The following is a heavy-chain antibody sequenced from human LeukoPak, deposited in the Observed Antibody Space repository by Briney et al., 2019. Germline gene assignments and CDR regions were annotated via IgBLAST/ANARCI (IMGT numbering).Heavy chain of an antibody. CDR3: ATEYSSSWYWSY. Sequence: ASVKVSCKVSGYTLTELSMHWVRQAPGKGLEWMGGFDPEDGETIYAQKFQGRVTMTEDTSTDTAYMELSSLRSEDTAVYYCATEYSSSWYWSYWGQGTLVTVSS. J-gene: IGHJ4*02. D-gene: IGHD6-13*01. V-gene: IGHV1-24*01. CDR1: GYTLTELS. CDR2: FDPEDGET.